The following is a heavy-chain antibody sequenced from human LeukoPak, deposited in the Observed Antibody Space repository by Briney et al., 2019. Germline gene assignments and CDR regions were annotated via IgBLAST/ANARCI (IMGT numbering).Heavy chain of an antibody. D-gene: IGHD3-22*01. CDR3: VKVPYFDSSGYHGY. CDR1: EFTFSNYA. V-gene: IGHV3-30*02. CDR2: IRYDGSHK. J-gene: IGHJ4*02. Sequence: GGSLRLSXAASEFTFSNYAMHWVRQAPGKGLEWLAFIRYDGSHKDYADSVKGRFTISRDNSKNTLYLQMNRLRAEDTAIYYCVKVPYFDSSGYHGYWGQGTLVTVSS.